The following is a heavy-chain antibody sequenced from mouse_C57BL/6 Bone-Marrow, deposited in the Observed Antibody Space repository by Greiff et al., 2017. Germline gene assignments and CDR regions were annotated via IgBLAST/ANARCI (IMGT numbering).Heavy chain of an antibody. J-gene: IGHJ3*01. V-gene: IGHV10-1*01. Sequence: GGGLVQPKGSLKLSCAASGFSFNTYAMNWVRQAPGKGLEWVARIRSKINNYATYYDDSVKDRFTISRDDSESMLNLQMNNLKTGVTAMYYCVGDYDWFAYWGQGTLVTVSA. CDR2: IRSKINNYAT. D-gene: IGHD2-4*01. CDR1: GFSFNTYA. CDR3: VGDYDWFAY.